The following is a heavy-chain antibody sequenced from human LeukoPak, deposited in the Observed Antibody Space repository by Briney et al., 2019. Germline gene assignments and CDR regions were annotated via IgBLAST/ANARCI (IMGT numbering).Heavy chain of an antibody. CDR3: ARRSYDFWSGYTYAFDI. V-gene: IGHV5-51*01. Sequence: GESLKISCKGSGYSFTSYWIGWVRQMPGKGLEWMGIIYPGDSDTRYSPSFQGQVTISADKSISTAYLQWSNLKASDTAMYYCARRSYDFWSGYTYAFDIWGQETMVTVSS. CDR1: GYSFTSYW. CDR2: IYPGDSDT. D-gene: IGHD3-3*01. J-gene: IGHJ3*02.